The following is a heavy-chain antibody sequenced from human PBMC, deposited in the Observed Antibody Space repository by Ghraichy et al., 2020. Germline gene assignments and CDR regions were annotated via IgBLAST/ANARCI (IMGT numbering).Heavy chain of an antibody. J-gene: IGHJ4*02. V-gene: IGHV3-48*02. CDR2: ISSSSSTI. CDR1: GFTFSSYS. D-gene: IGHD3-16*01. CDR3: ARGHYDYVWGSYYSSPLDY. Sequence: GGSLRLSCAASGFTFSSYSMNWVRQAPGKGLEWVSYISSSSSTIYYADSVKGRFTISRDNAKNSLYLQMNSLRDEDTAVYYCARGHYDYVWGSYYSSPLDYWGQGTLVTGSS.